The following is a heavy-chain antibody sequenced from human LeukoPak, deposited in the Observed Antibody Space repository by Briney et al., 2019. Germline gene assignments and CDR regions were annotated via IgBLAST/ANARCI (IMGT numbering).Heavy chain of an antibody. V-gene: IGHV3-11*04. J-gene: IGHJ4*02. D-gene: IGHD1-1*01. Sequence: GXXLXLSCAASGFTVSSSYMSWVRLAPGKGLEWVSYISSGGSITHYADSVKGRFTISRDNAKNSVYMQMNSLRAEDTAVYYCAKDISTRVGTAHFDYWGQGTLVTVSS. CDR2: ISSGGSIT. CDR3: AKDISTRVGTAHFDY. CDR1: GFTVSSSY.